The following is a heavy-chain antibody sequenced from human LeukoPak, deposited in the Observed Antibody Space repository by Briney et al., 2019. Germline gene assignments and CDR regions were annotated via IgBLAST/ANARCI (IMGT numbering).Heavy chain of an antibody. D-gene: IGHD5-18*01. Sequence: ASVKVSGKASGYTFTGYYMHWVRQAPGQGLEWMGWINPNSGGRNYAQKFQGRVTMTRDTSISTAYMELSRLRSDDTAVYYCARAGIQLWLNYFDYWGQGTLVTVSS. J-gene: IGHJ4*02. CDR2: INPNSGGR. CDR1: GYTFTGYY. V-gene: IGHV1-2*02. CDR3: ARAGIQLWLNYFDY.